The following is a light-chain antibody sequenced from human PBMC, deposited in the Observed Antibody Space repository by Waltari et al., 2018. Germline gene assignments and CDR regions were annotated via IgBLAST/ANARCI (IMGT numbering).Light chain of an antibody. V-gene: IGKV1-39*01. CDR3: QQSYSTPRT. CDR1: QSINTY. CDR2: AAS. Sequence: DIQMTQSPSSLSASVGDRVTITCRASQSINTYLNWYPQKLGKAPKLLIYAASSLQSGVPSRFSGSGSGTDFTLTISSLQPEDVATYYCQQSYSTPRTFGQGTKLEIK. J-gene: IGKJ2*01.